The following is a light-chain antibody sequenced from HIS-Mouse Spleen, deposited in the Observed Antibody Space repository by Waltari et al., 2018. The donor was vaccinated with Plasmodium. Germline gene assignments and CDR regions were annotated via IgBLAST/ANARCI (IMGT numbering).Light chain of an antibody. CDR2: DAS. CDR3: QQYDNLPPVT. V-gene: IGKV1-33*01. CDR1: QDISNY. J-gene: IGKJ4*01. Sequence: DIQMTQSPSSLSASVGDRVTITCQASQDISNYLNWYQQKPGKAPKLLIYDASNLETGVPSRFSGSGSGTDFTFTISSLQPEDIATYYCQQYDNLPPVTSGGGTKVEIK.